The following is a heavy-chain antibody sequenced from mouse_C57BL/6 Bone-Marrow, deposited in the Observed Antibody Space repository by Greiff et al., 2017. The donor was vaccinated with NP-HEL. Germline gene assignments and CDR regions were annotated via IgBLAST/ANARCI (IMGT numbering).Heavy chain of an antibody. CDR2: IYPGDGDT. CDR3: ARRYLLGAMDY. Sequence: VQLQQSGPELVKPGASVKISCKASGYAFSSSWMNWVKQRPGKGLEWIGRIYPGDGDTNYNGKFKGKATLTADKSSSTAYMQLSSLTSEDAAVYYCARRYLLGAMDYWGQGTSVTVSS. D-gene: IGHD1-1*01. J-gene: IGHJ4*01. CDR1: GYAFSSSW. V-gene: IGHV1-82*01.